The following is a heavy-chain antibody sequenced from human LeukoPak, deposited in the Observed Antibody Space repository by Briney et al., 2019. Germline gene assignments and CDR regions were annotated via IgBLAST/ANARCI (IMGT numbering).Heavy chain of an antibody. J-gene: IGHJ4*02. V-gene: IGHV3-7*05. CDR2: IKQDGSEK. D-gene: IGHD5-24*01. Sequence: PGGSLRLSCAASAFTFSSYWMTWVRQAPGKGLEWVANIKQDGSEKYYVDSVKGRFTISRDNAKNSLFLQMNSLRAEDTAMYYCASRRGAYWGQGTLATVSS. CDR1: AFTFSSYW. CDR3: ASRRGAY.